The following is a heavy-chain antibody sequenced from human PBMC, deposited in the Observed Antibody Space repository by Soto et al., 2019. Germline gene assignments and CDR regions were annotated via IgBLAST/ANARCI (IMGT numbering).Heavy chain of an antibody. CDR3: ASLRSMPHLRDV. J-gene: IGHJ6*03. CDR1: GGSISGYY. CDR2: IYYTGST. Sequence: SETLSLTCTVSGGSISGYYWSWIRQPPGKGLGWIGYIYYTGSTNYNPPPKRRVTISVDTCKIPISLKLISVTAADSAVDYCASLRSMPHLRDVWGKGT. V-gene: IGHV4-59*08. D-gene: IGHD2-2*01.